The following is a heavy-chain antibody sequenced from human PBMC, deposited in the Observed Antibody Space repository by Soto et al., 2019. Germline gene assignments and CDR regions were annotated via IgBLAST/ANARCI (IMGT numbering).Heavy chain of an antibody. D-gene: IGHD6-13*01. V-gene: IGHV4-59*08. CDR3: ARHAGSSWLYFFDY. Sequence: SETLCVTCTVSGGSISSYDWTWIRQPPGKGLEWIGFIYNSGSTHYNPSLRSRVTISVDTSKNQFSLKLNSVTAADTAVYYCARHAGSSWLYFFDYWGQGALVTVSS. J-gene: IGHJ4*02. CDR2: IYNSGST. CDR1: GGSISSYD.